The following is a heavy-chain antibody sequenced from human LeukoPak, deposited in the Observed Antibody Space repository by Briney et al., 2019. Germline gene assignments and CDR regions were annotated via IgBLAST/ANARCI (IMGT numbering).Heavy chain of an antibody. CDR2: ISYDGSNK. CDR1: GFTFSSYA. V-gene: IGHV3-30-3*01. CDR3: ARDPLL. J-gene: IGHJ4*02. Sequence: GGSLRLSCAASGFTFSSYAMHWVRQAPGKGLEWVAVISYDGSNKYYADSVKGRFTISRDNSKNTLYLQMNSLGAEDTAVYYCARDPLLWGQGTLVTVSS.